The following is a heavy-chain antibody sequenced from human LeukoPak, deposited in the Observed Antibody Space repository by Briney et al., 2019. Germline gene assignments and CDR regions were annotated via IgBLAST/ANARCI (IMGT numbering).Heavy chain of an antibody. J-gene: IGHJ4*02. CDR2: IYHSGST. V-gene: IGHV4-30-2*01. CDR3: ARGTDGYYFDY. CDR1: GGSISSGGYS. Sequence: SETLSLTCAVSGGSISSGGYSWSWIRQPPGKGLEWIGYIYHSGSTYYNPSLKSRVTISVDRSKNQFSLKLSSVTAADTAVYYRARGTDGYYFDYWGQGTLVTVSS. D-gene: IGHD4-17*01.